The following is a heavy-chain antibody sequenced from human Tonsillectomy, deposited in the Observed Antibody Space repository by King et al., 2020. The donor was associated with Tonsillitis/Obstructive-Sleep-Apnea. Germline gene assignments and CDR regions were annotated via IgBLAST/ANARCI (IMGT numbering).Heavy chain of an antibody. V-gene: IGHV3-23*04. CDR1: GFPFRSSA. J-gene: IGHJ4*02. D-gene: IGHD3-3*01. Sequence: VPLVASGGGLVPPGGSLRLSCAASGFPFRSSALRWVRPAPGPGLAWVSAIRGSGGSTYSADSVKGRFTLSRANSKNPLYLQMNSLRAEDTAVYYCAKDQTYDFWSGYGDYWGQGTLVTVSS. CDR3: AKDQTYDFWSGYGDY. CDR2: IRGSGGST.